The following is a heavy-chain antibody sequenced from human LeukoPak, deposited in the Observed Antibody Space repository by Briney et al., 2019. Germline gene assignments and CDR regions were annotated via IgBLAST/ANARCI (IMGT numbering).Heavy chain of an antibody. D-gene: IGHD2-8*01. CDR2: IYYSGST. Sequence: PSETLSLTCTVSGGSISSSSYYWGWIRQPPGKGLEWIGSIYYSGSTYYNPSLKSRVTISVDTSKNQFSLKLSSVTAADTAVYYCARARRYCTNGVCYTWGNWFDPWGQGTLVTVSS. V-gene: IGHV4-39*01. CDR1: GGSISSSSYY. J-gene: IGHJ5*02. CDR3: ARARRYCTNGVCYTWGNWFDP.